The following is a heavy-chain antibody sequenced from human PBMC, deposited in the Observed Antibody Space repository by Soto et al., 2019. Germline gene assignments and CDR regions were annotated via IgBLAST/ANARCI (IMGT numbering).Heavy chain of an antibody. CDR3: ARVRRGIAARRAFDI. Sequence: PSETLSLTCTVSGGSISSYYWSWIRQPPGKGLEWIGYIYYSGITNCNPSLKSRVTISVDTSKNQFSLKLSSVTAADTAVYYCARVRRGIAARRAFDIWGQGTIVTV. CDR1: GGSISSYY. D-gene: IGHD6-6*01. V-gene: IGHV4-59*01. CDR2: IYYSGIT. J-gene: IGHJ3*02.